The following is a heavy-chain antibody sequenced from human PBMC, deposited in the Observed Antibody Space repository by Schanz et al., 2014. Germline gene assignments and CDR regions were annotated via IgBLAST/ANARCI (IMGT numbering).Heavy chain of an antibody. CDR2: IKQDGSEK. V-gene: IGHV3-7*01. D-gene: IGHD6-13*01. J-gene: IGHJ6*02. CDR3: AREEGWGIAAAGAKHYYYGMDV. CDR1: GFTFSKYW. Sequence: EVQLVESGGGLVQPGGSLRLSCGGSGFTFSKYWMSWVRQAPGKGLEWVANIKQDGSEKYYVDAVKGRFTISRDNAKNSMYLQMNSLRAEDTAVYYCAREEGWGIAAAGAKHYYYGMDVWGQGTTVTVSS.